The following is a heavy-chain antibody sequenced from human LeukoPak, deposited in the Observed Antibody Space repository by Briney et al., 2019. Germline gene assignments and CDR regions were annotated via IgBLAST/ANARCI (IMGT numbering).Heavy chain of an antibody. CDR2: ISGSGGST. CDR1: GFTFSSYA. Sequence: GGSLRLSCAASGFTFSSYAMSWVRQAPGKGLEWVSAISGSGGSTYYADSVKGRFNISRDNSKNTLYPQVNSLRAEDTAVYYCAKDTPYSSGWYGDAFDIWGQGTMVTVSS. D-gene: IGHD6-19*01. V-gene: IGHV3-23*01. J-gene: IGHJ3*02. CDR3: AKDTPYSSGWYGDAFDI.